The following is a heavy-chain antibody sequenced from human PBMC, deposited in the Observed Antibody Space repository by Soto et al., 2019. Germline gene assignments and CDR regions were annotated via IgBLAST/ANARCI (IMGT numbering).Heavy chain of an antibody. Sequence: QVHLVQSGAEVKMPGSSVKVACKTSAGIFSSYAFNWVRQAPGQGLEWMGRIVPMFGTTNYTQRLQGRVTITADRSSRAAYLELSRLTSEDTGVYYCATQRTALSPFYPWGQGTLVTVSS. CDR3: ATQRTALSPFYP. J-gene: IGHJ5*02. V-gene: IGHV1-69*06. CDR1: AGIFSSYA. D-gene: IGHD1-1*01. CDR2: IVPMFGTT.